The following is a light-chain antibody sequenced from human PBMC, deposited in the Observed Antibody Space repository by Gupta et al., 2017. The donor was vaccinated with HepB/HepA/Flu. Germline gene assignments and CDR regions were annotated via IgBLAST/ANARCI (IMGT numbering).Light chain of an antibody. CDR3: QQSDGIPVT. CDR1: QSISSY. Sequence: DIQMTQSPSSLSASVGDRVTITCRASQSISSYLNWYQQKPGKAPKVLISGASSLQSGVPSRFSGSGSGTDFTLTISSLQPEDFATYYCQQSDGIPVTFGPGTKVDIK. CDR2: GAS. V-gene: IGKV1-39*01. J-gene: IGKJ3*01.